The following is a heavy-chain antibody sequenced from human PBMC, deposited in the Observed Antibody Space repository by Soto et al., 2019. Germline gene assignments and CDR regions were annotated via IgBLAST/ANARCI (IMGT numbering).Heavy chain of an antibody. CDR2: INPSGGST. Sequence: GASVKVSCKASGYTFTSYYMHWGRKAPGQGLEWMGIINPSGGSTSYAQKFQGRVTMTRDTSTSTVYMELSSLRSEDTAVYYCARGNDFWSGSISGGYYFDYWGQGTLVTV. V-gene: IGHV1-46*01. D-gene: IGHD3-3*01. CDR1: GYTFTSYY. CDR3: ARGNDFWSGSISGGYYFDY. J-gene: IGHJ4*02.